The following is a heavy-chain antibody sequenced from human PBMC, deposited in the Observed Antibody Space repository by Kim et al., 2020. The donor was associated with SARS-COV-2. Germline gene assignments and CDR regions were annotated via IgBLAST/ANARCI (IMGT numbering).Heavy chain of an antibody. CDR1: GGSFSGYY. Sequence: SETLSLTCAVYGGSFSGYYWSWIRQPPGKGLEWIGEINHSGSTNYNPSLKSRVTISVDTSKNQFSLKLSSVTAADTAVYYCARAPVTRLRGFDYWGQGTLVTVSS. J-gene: IGHJ4*02. V-gene: IGHV4-34*01. CDR2: INHSGST. D-gene: IGHD3-3*01. CDR3: ARAPVTRLRGFDY.